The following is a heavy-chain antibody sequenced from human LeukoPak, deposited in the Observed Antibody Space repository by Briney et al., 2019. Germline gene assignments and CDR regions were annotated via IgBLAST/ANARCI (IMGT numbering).Heavy chain of an antibody. V-gene: IGHV3-64D*06. CDR1: GFTFSGYA. J-gene: IGHJ4*02. Sequence: GGSLRLSCSASGFTFSGYAMHWVRQAPGKGLEYVSAITSYGGSTYYADSVKGRFTISRDNSKNTLYLQMSSLRAEDTAVYYCVKGITAMVPFFDYWGQGTLVTVSS. CDR2: ITSYGGST. CDR3: VKGITAMVPFFDY. D-gene: IGHD5-18*01.